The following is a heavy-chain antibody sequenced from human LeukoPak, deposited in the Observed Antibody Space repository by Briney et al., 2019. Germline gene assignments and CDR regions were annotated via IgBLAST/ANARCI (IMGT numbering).Heavy chain of an antibody. Sequence: GGSLRLSCAASGFTFSSYAMSWVRQAPGKGLEGVSSISGSGGSTYYADSVKGRFTISRDNSKNKLYLQMNSLRAEDTAVYYCAKGLPYCSGGSCFLDYWGQGTLVTVSS. CDR1: GFTFSSYA. J-gene: IGHJ4*02. V-gene: IGHV3-23*01. D-gene: IGHD2-15*01. CDR2: ISGSGGST. CDR3: AKGLPYCSGGSCFLDY.